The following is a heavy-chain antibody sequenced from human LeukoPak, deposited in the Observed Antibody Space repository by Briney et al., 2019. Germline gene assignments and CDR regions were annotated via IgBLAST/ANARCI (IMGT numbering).Heavy chain of an antibody. V-gene: IGHV3-49*04. D-gene: IGHD1-1*01. CDR2: IRISTYGATT. CDR1: GLPFSDYA. CDR3: ATHRLESHDIQFDY. Sequence: GGSLRLSCTVSGLPFSDYAFSWVHQSPGKGLEWVGFIRISTYGATTEYSAPAKDRFTTSRDDSRSLAYLQMNNLKMEDTAVYYCATHRLESHDIQFDYWGQGAPVIVSS. J-gene: IGHJ4*02.